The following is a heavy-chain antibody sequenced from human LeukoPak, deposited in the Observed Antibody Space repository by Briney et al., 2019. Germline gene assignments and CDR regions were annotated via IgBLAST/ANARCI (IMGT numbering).Heavy chain of an antibody. D-gene: IGHD5-12*01. V-gene: IGHV3-21*01. J-gene: IGHJ3*02. Sequence: GGSLRLSCAASGFTFSSYSMNWVRQAPGKGLEWVSSISSSSSYIYYADSVKGRFTISRDNAKNSLYLQMDSLRAEDTAVYYCARDSPRPYSGYDYDASDIWGQGTMVTVSS. CDR3: ARDSPRPYSGYDYDASDI. CDR1: GFTFSSYS. CDR2: ISSSSSYI.